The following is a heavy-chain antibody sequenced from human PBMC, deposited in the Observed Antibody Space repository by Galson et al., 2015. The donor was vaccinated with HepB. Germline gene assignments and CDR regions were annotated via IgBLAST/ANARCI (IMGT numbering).Heavy chain of an antibody. CDR2: INPNSGGT. V-gene: IGHV1-2*06. Sequence: SVKVSCKASGYTFTGYYMHWVRQAPGQGLEWMGRINPNSGGTDYAQKFQGRATMTRDTSISTAYMELSRLRSDDTAVYYCARYCSGGSCYPNDAFDIWGQGTLVTVSS. D-gene: IGHD2-15*01. CDR1: GYTFTGYY. CDR3: ARYCSGGSCYPNDAFDI. J-gene: IGHJ3*02.